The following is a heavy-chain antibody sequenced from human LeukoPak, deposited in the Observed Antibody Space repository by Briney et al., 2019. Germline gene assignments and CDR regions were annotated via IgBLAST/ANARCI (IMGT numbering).Heavy chain of an antibody. CDR2: IYTSGST. J-gene: IGHJ6*02. CDR1: GGSISSYY. V-gene: IGHV4-4*07. CDR3: ARGPLYCSSTSCRYYYYYGMDV. D-gene: IGHD2-2*01. Sequence: SETLSLTCTASGGSISSYYWSWIRQPAGKGLEWIGRIYTSGSTNYNPSLKSRVTMSVDTSKNQFSLKLSSVTAADTAVYYCARGPLYCSSTSCRYYYYYGMDVWGQGTTVTVSS.